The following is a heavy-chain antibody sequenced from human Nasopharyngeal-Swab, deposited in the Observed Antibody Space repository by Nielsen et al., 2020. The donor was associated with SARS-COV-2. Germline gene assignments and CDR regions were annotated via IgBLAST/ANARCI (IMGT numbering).Heavy chain of an antibody. CDR1: GGSISSFY. D-gene: IGHD3-9*01. Sequence: GSLRLSCTVSGGSISSFYWSWVRQPPGKRLEWIGYMFYTGSTNYNPSLKSRVTISVDTSKNQFSLKLSSVTAADTAVYYCAREARPNYDFLTGYYRAGAFDIWGQGTMVTVSS. V-gene: IGHV4-59*01. J-gene: IGHJ3*02. CDR3: AREARPNYDFLTGYYRAGAFDI. CDR2: MFYTGST.